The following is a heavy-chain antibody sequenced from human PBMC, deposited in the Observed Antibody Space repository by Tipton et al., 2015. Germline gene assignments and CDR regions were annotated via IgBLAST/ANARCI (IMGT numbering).Heavy chain of an antibody. D-gene: IGHD2-2*01. J-gene: IGHJ5*02. Sequence: TLSLTCTVSGGSIGSSIYDWGWIRQPPGRGLEWIGSTDYSGDTYYTPSLKSRVTISVDASKNQVSLNLTSVTAADTAVYYCARQAGNCTSSSCYLSWFDPWGQGTLVTVSS. V-gene: IGHV4-39*01. CDR2: TDYSGDT. CDR1: GGSIGSSIYD. CDR3: ARQAGNCTSSSCYLSWFDP.